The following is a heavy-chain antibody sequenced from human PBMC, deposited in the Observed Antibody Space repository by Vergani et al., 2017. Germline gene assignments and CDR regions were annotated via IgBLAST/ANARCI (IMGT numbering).Heavy chain of an antibody. Sequence: VQLVQSGAEVKKPGATMKISCKVSGYTFTDHYMHWVRQAPGQGLEWMGIINPSGGHTNYAQKFQGRVTMTRDTSTSTVYMELSSLRSEDTAIYYCARGDYGSLTGYRYWGQGTLVTVSA. CDR2: INPSGGHT. J-gene: IGHJ4*02. V-gene: IGHV1-46*03. CDR1: GYTFTDHY. D-gene: IGHD3-9*01. CDR3: ARGDYGSLTGYRY.